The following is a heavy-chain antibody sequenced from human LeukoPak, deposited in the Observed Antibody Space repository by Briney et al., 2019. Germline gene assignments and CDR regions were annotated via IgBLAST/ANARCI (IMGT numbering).Heavy chain of an antibody. D-gene: IGHD3-10*01. J-gene: IGHJ4*02. CDR1: GGTFSSYA. CDR3: ARVGTMVRGVQKNYPPAWYFDY. V-gene: IGHV1-69*13. CDR2: IIPIFGTA. Sequence: GASVKVSCKASGGTFSSYAISWVRQAPGQGLEWMGGIIPIFGTANYAQKFQGRVTITADESTSTAYMELSSLRSEDTAVYYCARVGTMVRGVQKNYPPAWYFDYWGQGTLVTVSS.